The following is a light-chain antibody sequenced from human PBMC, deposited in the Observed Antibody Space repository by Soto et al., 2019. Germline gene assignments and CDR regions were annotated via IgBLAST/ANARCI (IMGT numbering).Light chain of an antibody. CDR2: LIS. V-gene: IGKV2-24*01. CDR3: MQATQSYT. J-gene: IGKJ2*01. Sequence: DIVLTQTPLSSPVTLGQPASISCRTSQSLVHSYGNTYLTWLQQRPGQLPRLLIYLISNRFSGVPDRFSGSGAGTYFTLKISRVEAEDVGVYYCMQATQSYTFGQGTKLEIK. CDR1: QSLVHSYGNTY.